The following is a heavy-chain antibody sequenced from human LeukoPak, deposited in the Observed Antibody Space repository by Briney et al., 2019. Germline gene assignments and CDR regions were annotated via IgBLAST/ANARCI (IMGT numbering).Heavy chain of an antibody. CDR1: EFTVRRNY. J-gene: IGHJ4*02. CDR3: TREQMNY. Sequence: GGSLRLSCTASEFTVRRNYMLWVRQAPGKGLEWVSLIFSNGDTHYADSVKGRFTISRDTSKNTVSLQMNSLRVEDTAMYYCTREQMNYWGQGTLVTVSS. V-gene: IGHV3-53*01. CDR2: IFSNGDT. D-gene: IGHD5-24*01.